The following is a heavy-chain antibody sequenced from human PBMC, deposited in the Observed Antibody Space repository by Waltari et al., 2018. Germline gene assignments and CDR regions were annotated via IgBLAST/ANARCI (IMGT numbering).Heavy chain of an antibody. D-gene: IGHD6-19*01. CDR3: ANSGSGWYMGTEDY. CDR2: IWYDGSNK. V-gene: IGHV3-33*06. Sequence: QVQLVESGGGVVQPGRSLRLSCAASGFTFSSYGMHWVRQAPGKGLAWVAVIWYDGSNKYYADAVKVRFTISRENSKNTLYLQRNSLRAEDTAVYYCANSGSGWYMGTEDYWGQGTLVTVSS. CDR1: GFTFSSYG. J-gene: IGHJ4*02.